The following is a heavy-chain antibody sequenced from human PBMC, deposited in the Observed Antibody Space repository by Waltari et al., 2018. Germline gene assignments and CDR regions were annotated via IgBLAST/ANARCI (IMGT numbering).Heavy chain of an antibody. CDR1: GFTFSSYA. D-gene: IGHD5-12*01. J-gene: IGHJ4*02. CDR2: ISYDGSNK. CDR3: AREYSGYDVGGVLGY. V-gene: IGHV3-30-3*01. Sequence: QVQLVESGGGVVQPGRSLRLSCAASGFTFSSYAMHWVRQAPGKGLEWVAVISYDGSNKYYADSVKGRFTISRDNSKNTLYLQMNSLRAEDTAVYYCAREYSGYDVGGVLGYWGQGTLVTVSS.